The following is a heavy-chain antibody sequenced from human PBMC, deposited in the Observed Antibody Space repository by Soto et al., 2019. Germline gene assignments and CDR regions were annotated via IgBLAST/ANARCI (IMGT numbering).Heavy chain of an antibody. CDR3: AKDRRYDYIWGSWNY. D-gene: IGHD3-16*01. CDR2: ISGRGGGT. J-gene: IGHJ4*02. CDR1: GFTFSSYA. V-gene: IGHV3-23*01. Sequence: EVQLLESGGGLVQPGGSLRLSCAASGFTFSSYAMSWVRQAPGKGLEWISSISGRGGGTDFADSVKGRFTISRDNSKNTLHLQMKSLRAEGTAVYYCAKDRRYDYIWGSWNYWGQGTLVTVSS.